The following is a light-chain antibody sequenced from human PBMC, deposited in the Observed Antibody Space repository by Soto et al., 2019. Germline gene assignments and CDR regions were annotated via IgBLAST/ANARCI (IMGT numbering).Light chain of an antibody. CDR2: EGT. J-gene: IGLJ2*01. CDR3: CSYAGRNTYVV. Sequence: QSALTQPASVSASPGRSITSSCTGTSNDVGSYNLVSWYQQYPGKAPKLMIYEGTKRPSGVSDRFSGSTSGNTASLIISGLQADDEADYYCCSYAGRNTYVVFGGGTKFTVL. CDR1: SNDVGSYNL. V-gene: IGLV2-23*01.